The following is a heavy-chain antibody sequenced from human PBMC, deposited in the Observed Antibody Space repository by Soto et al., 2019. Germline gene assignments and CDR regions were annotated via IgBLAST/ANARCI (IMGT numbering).Heavy chain of an antibody. Sequence: PGGSLRLSCAASGFTFSSYGMHWVRQAPGKGLEWVAVFLYDGSNKYYADSVNGRFTISRDNSKNTLYLLMNSLRAEDTAVYYCAKNERYSSGWYVEDYYYYYGMDVWGQGTTVTVSS. J-gene: IGHJ6*02. D-gene: IGHD6-19*01. CDR2: FLYDGSNK. CDR3: AKNERYSSGWYVEDYYYYYGMDV. CDR1: GFTFSSYG. V-gene: IGHV3-30*18.